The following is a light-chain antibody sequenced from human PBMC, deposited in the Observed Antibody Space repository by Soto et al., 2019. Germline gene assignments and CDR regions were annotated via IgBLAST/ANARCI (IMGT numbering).Light chain of an antibody. V-gene: IGKV1-39*01. CDR2: ATS. Sequence: DIQMTQSPSSLSASAADRVTITCRASQSISTYLNWLQQKPGKAPEVLISATSTLQSGVPARFSGSGSGTEFTLTISSLQPEDGATYYCQQTYSRVLSFGGGTKVEIK. J-gene: IGKJ4*01. CDR3: QQTYSRVLS. CDR1: QSISTY.